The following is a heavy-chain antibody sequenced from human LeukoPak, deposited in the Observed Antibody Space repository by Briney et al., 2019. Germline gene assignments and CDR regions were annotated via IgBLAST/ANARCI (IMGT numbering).Heavy chain of an antibody. D-gene: IGHD2-15*01. Sequence: GGSLRLSCAASGFTFSSYAMSWVRHAPRKGMEWVSAVSGSGGSTYYADSVKGRFTIARDNSKNTLYLQMNSLRAEATAVYYCAKDTPLGPHYYFDYWGQGTLVTVSS. CDR3: AKDTPLGPHYYFDY. V-gene: IGHV3-23*01. J-gene: IGHJ4*02. CDR2: VSGSGGST. CDR1: GFTFSSYA.